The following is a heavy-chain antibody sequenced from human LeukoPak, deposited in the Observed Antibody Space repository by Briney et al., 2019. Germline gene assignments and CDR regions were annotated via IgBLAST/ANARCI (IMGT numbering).Heavy chain of an antibody. CDR3: AKVADDFWSGYSPVDV. J-gene: IGHJ6*04. Sequence: PGGSLRLSCAASGFTFDDYAMHWVRQAPGKGLEWVSLISWDGGSTYYADSVKGRFTISRDNSKNSLYLQMNSLRAEDTALYYCAKVADDFWSGYSPVDVWGKGTTVTVSS. CDR2: ISWDGGST. V-gene: IGHV3-43D*03. CDR1: GFTFDDYA. D-gene: IGHD3-3*01.